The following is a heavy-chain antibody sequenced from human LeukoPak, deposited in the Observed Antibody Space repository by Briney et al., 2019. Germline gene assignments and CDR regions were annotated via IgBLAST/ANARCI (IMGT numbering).Heavy chain of an antibody. D-gene: IGHD3-10*01. CDR1: GFTFSDYA. Sequence: GGSLRLSCEASGFTFSDYAIHWVRQAPGNGLEWVALISDDGNNEYYAESVRGRFTISRDNSKNTLSLEMNSLRPEDTAVYYCARGEGKYDFGSGISWGKGTLVIVSS. CDR3: ARGEGKYDFGSGIS. J-gene: IGHJ5*02. CDR2: ISDDGNNE. V-gene: IGHV3-30-3*01.